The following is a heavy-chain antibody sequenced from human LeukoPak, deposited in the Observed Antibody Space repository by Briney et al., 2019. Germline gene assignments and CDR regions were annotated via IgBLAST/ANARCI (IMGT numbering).Heavy chain of an antibody. V-gene: IGHV3-23*01. Sequence: PGGSLRLSCAASGFTFSSYAMSWVRQAPGKGLEWVSALSGSGGATYYADSVKGRFTISRDNSKNTLYLQMNSLRAEDTAVYYCAKVPVFSLTISEVVTDDAFDIWGQGTIVTVSS. CDR2: LSGSGGAT. CDR1: GFTFSSYA. D-gene: IGHD3-3*01. CDR3: AKVPVFSLTISEVVTDDAFDI. J-gene: IGHJ3*02.